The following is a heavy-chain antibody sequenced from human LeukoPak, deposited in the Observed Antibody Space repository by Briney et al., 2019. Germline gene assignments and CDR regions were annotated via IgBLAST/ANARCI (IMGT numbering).Heavy chain of an antibody. Sequence: PGGSLRLSCAASGFTFSSYAMSWVRQAPGKGLEWVSAISGSGGSTYYADSVKGRFTISRDNSKNTLYLQMNSLRAEDTAVYYCAKIRYCTNGVCPALSDYWGQGTLVTVSS. V-gene: IGHV3-23*01. D-gene: IGHD2-8*01. J-gene: IGHJ4*02. CDR2: ISGSGGST. CDR1: GFTFSSYA. CDR3: AKIRYCTNGVCPALSDY.